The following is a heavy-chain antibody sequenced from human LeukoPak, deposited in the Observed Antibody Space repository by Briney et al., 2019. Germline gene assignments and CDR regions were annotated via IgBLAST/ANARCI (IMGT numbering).Heavy chain of an antibody. CDR2: ISSSGSTI. D-gene: IGHD3-10*01. J-gene: IGHJ4*02. CDR3: AKDLAMVRGVGFDY. Sequence: GGSLRLSSAASGFTFSSYEMNWVRQAPGKGLEWVSYISSSGSTIYYADSVKGRFTISRDNAKNSLYLQMNSLRAEDTAVYYCAKDLAMVRGVGFDYWGQGTLVTVSS. V-gene: IGHV3-48*03. CDR1: GFTFSSYE.